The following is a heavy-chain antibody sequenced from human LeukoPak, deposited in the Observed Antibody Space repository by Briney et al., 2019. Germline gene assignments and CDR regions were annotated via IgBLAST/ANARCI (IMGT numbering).Heavy chain of an antibody. CDR1: GGSISSGGYS. J-gene: IGHJ5*02. CDR2: IYHSGST. V-gene: IGHV4-30-2*01. CDR3: ANLVVAGPNWFDP. D-gene: IGHD6-19*01. Sequence: SETLSLTCAVSGGSISSGGYSWSWIRQPPGKGLEWIGYIYHSGSTYYNPSLKSRVTISVDTSKNQFSLKLSSVTAADTAVYYCANLVVAGPNWFDPWGQGTLVTVSS.